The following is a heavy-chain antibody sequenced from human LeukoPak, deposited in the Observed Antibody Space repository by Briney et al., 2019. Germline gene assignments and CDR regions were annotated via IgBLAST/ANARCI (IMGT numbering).Heavy chain of an antibody. Sequence: GGSLRLSCTASGFTFGDYAMSWVRQAPGKGLEWVGFIRSKAYGGTTEYAASVKGRFTISRDDSKSIAYLQMNSLKTEDTAVYYCTRAPPASSKSIAARTYYYYYMDVWGKGTTVTVSS. V-gene: IGHV3-49*04. CDR2: IRSKAYGGTT. D-gene: IGHD6-6*01. CDR1: GFTFGDYA. CDR3: TRAPPASSKSIAARTYYYYYMDV. J-gene: IGHJ6*03.